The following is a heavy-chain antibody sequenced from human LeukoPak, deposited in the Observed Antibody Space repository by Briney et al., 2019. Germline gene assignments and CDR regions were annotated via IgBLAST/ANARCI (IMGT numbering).Heavy chain of an antibody. Sequence: GGSLRLSCTPSGFTFNSYAMFWVRQAPGKGLEWVSLIWHDGSNKHYADTVKGRFTISRDNSKNTLYLQMNSLRAEDTAVYYCARARGWQPNYYYYYMDVWGAGTTVTVSS. J-gene: IGHJ6*03. V-gene: IGHV3-33*07. CDR3: ARARGWQPNYYYYYMDV. D-gene: IGHD2-15*01. CDR1: GFTFNSYA. CDR2: IWHDGSNK.